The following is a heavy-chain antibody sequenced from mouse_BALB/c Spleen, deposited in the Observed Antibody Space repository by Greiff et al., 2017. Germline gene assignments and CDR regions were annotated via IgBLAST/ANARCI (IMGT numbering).Heavy chain of an antibody. CDR1: GYTFTSYW. V-gene: IGHV1-7*01. J-gene: IGHJ4*01. Sequence: VKLMESGAELAKPGASVKMSCKASGYTFTSYWMHWVKQRPGQGLEWIGYINPSTGYTEYNQKFKDKATLTADKSSSTAYMQLSSLTSEDSAVYYCLLTMTGMGGDYWGQGTSVTVSS. CDR3: LLTMTGMGGDY. CDR2: INPSTGYT. D-gene: IGHD1-1*02.